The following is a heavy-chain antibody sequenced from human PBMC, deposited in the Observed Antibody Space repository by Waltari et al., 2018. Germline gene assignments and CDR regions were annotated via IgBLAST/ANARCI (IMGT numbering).Heavy chain of an antibody. V-gene: IGHV1-69-2*01. CDR1: GFHFSGNY. D-gene: IGHD2-21*01. Sequence: EVQLIQSGAEVKEPETTVRISCKVSGFHFSGNYLHWVQQLPGNGLEWMGLLNPDAGQETYAEKFRDIVTLSADSSTDTMYLDLRRLTSNDAAIYYCSILRHVTLDYWGQGTLVTVSS. CDR2: LNPDAGQE. J-gene: IGHJ4*02. CDR3: SILRHVTLDY.